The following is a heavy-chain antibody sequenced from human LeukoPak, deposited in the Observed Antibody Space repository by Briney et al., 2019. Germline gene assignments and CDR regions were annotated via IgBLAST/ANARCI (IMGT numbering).Heavy chain of an antibody. D-gene: IGHD1-7*01. V-gene: IGHV4-61*02. CDR1: GGSVSSGDYY. J-gene: IGHJ4*02. CDR3: ARGGELLNY. CDR2: IYTSGST. Sequence: SQTLSLTCTVSGGSVSSGDYYWTWIRQPAGKGLEWIGRIYTSGSTSYSPSLKSRVTISLDTSKNQFSLRLSSVTAADAAVYYCARGGELLNYLGQGTLVTVSS.